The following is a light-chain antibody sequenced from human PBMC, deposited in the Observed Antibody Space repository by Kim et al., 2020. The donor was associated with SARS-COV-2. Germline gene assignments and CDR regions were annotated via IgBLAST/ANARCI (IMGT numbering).Light chain of an antibody. CDR3: QTWGTGIQV. CDR1: SGHSDYA. Sequence: QLVLTQWPSASASLGASVKLTCTLSSGHSDYAIAWHQQRPEKGPRSLMRLNSDGSHNKGDGIPDRFSGSSSGAERYLTISSLQSEDEADYYCQTWGTGIQVFGGGTQLTVL. CDR2: LNSDGSH. V-gene: IGLV4-69*01. J-gene: IGLJ2*01.